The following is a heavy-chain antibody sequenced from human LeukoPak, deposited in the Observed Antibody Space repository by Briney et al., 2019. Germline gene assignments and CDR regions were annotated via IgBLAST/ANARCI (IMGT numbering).Heavy chain of an antibody. CDR3: ARWCADREGATPDGFDV. CDR2: IYHSGTT. V-gene: IGHV4-39*07. Sequence: PSETLSLTCTVSGGSISSSSHYWGWIRQPPGKGLEWIGSIYHSGTTYYTPSLKSRLTVSLDTSRSQFSLKVNSVSAADTAIYYCARWCADREGATPDGFDVWGQGTMVTVSS. J-gene: IGHJ3*01. CDR1: GGSISSSSHY. D-gene: IGHD4/OR15-4a*01.